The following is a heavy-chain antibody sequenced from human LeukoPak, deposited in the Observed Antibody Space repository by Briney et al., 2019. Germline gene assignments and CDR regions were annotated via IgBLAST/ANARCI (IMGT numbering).Heavy chain of an antibody. D-gene: IGHD2-8*02. Sequence: GGSLRLSCAASGFIFRTHWMHWVRQAPGKGLVWVSRINGGGTTATYADSMKGRFTISRDNAQNTLVLQMNSLSAEGTAVYYCARVSYHYTAGAFAFDIGGQGTTVTVSS. V-gene: IGHV3-74*03. CDR3: ARVSYHYTAGAFAFDI. CDR2: INGGGTTA. CDR1: GFIFRTHW. J-gene: IGHJ3*02.